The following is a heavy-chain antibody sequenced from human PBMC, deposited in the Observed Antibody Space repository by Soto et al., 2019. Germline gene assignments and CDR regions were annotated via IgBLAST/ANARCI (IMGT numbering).Heavy chain of an antibody. CDR1: GGYISSSIHY. CDR3: ARGGRRTSEGSAVEI. J-gene: IGHJ3*02. Sequence: HLQLQESGPGLVKPSETLSLTCTVSGGYISSSIHYWGGVRQPPGKGLKWIGNIYYSGNTYDNRSINSRVTISVDTSKNQFSLKLRSGTASETAVYFCARGGRRTSEGSAVEIWGQGPMVIVSS. CDR2: IYYSGNT. D-gene: IGHD3-16*01. V-gene: IGHV4-39*01.